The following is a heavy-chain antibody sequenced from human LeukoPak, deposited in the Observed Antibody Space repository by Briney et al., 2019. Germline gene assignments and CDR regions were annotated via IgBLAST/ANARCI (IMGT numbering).Heavy chain of an antibody. Sequence: SQTLSLTCTVSGGSISSGDYYWSWIRQPPGTGLEWIGYIYYSGSTYYNPSLKSRVTISVDTSKNQFSLKLSSVTAADTAVYYCARETERWEQRYFDYWGQGTLVTVSS. CDR3: ARETERWEQRYFDY. D-gene: IGHD1-26*01. CDR2: IYYSGST. V-gene: IGHV4-30-4*01. CDR1: GGSISSGDYY. J-gene: IGHJ4*02.